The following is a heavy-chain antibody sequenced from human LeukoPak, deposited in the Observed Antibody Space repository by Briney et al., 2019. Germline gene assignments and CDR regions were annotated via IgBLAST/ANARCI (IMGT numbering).Heavy chain of an antibody. CDR1: GFTFSSYE. V-gene: IGHV3-21*01. D-gene: IGHD1-7*01. CDR2: ISSSSSYI. Sequence: PGGSLRLSCAASGFTFSSYEMNWVRQAPGKGLEWVSSISSSSSYIYYADSVKGRFTISRDNAKNSLFLQMNSLRAEDTAVYYCARGQENYGYTFDYWGQGTLVTVSS. J-gene: IGHJ4*02. CDR3: ARGQENYGYTFDY.